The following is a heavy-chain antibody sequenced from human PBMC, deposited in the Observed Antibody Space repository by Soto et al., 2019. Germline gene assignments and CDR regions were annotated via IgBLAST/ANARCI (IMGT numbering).Heavy chain of an antibody. CDR1: GGSISSGGYY. D-gene: IGHD3-3*01. V-gene: IGHV4-31*03. J-gene: IGHJ6*02. Sequence: SETLSLTCTVSGGSISSGGYYWSWIRQHPGKGLEWIGYIYYSGSTYYNPSLKSRVTISVDTSKNQFSLKLSSVTAADTAVYYCARTFITIFGVLTFRYYGMDVWGQGTTVTVSS. CDR2: IYYSGST. CDR3: ARTFITIFGVLTFRYYGMDV.